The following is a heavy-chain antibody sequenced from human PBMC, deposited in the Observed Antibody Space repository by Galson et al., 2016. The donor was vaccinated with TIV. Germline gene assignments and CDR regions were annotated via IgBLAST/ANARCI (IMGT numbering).Heavy chain of an antibody. CDR2: INPNSGAT. J-gene: IGHJ4*02. V-gene: IGHV1-2*06. CDR3: AQAGSYDRTAYYFRY. D-gene: IGHD3-22*01. CDR1: GYTFIAYY. Sequence: SVKVSCKASGYTFIAYYIHWVRQAPGHGLEWMGRINPNSGATNSAQKFQGRVTMTSDTSINTAYMELTTLTSDDTAIYYCAQAGSYDRTAYYFRYGGQGALVTVSS.